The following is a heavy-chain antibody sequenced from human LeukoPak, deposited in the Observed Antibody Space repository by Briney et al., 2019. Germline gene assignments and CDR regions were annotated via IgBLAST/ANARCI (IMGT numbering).Heavy chain of an antibody. V-gene: IGHV1-46*01. J-gene: IGHJ3*02. CDR1: GYTFTSYY. CDR2: INPSGGST. Sequence: ASVKVSCKASGYTFTSYYMHWVRQAPGQGLEWMGTINPSGGSTSYAQKFQGRVTMTRDTSTSTVYMELSSLRSEDTAVYYCARGKIVGATIGAFDIWGQGTMVTVSS. D-gene: IGHD1-26*01. CDR3: ARGKIVGATIGAFDI.